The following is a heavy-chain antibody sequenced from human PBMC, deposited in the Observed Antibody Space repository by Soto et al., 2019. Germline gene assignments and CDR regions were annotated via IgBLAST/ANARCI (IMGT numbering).Heavy chain of an antibody. Sequence: GGSLRLSCASSGFTFSSYAMSWVRQAPGKGLEWVSAISGSGGSTYYGDSVKGRFTISRDNSQNTVYLQMNSLRAEDTAVYYCANSGSYEYYFAYWGQGTLVTVSS. CDR1: GFTFSSYA. V-gene: IGHV3-23*01. CDR2: ISGSGGST. D-gene: IGHD1-26*01. J-gene: IGHJ4*02. CDR3: ANSGSYEYYFAY.